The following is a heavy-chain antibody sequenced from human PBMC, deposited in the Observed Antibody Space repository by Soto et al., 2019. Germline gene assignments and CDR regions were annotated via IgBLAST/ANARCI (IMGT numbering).Heavy chain of an antibody. CDR2: VSSSGNT. J-gene: IGHJ6*02. D-gene: IGHD3-9*01. CDR1: GDSLGNYY. V-gene: IGHV4-4*07. Sequence: SETLSLTCTVSGDSLGNYYWFWIRQPVGKGREWIGRVSSSGNTNANPTLNSRATMSIDTSKNQFSLRLRSVTAADTTVYYCARADYEVLNGSYAMSVWRPGTTVTVSS. CDR3: ARADYEVLNGSYAMSV.